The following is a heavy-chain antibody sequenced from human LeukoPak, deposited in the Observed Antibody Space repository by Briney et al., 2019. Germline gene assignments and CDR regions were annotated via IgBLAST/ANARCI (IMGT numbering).Heavy chain of an antibody. Sequence: GTLSLTCAVSGASISSRSWWNWVRQPPGKGLEWVSRINSDGSSTSYADSVKGRFTISRDNAKNTLYLQMNSLRAEDTAVYYCARVHYYDRTFDYWGQGTLVTVSS. V-gene: IGHV3-74*01. J-gene: IGHJ4*02. CDR3: ARVHYYDRTFDY. D-gene: IGHD3-22*01. CDR2: INSDGSST. CDR1: GASISSRSW.